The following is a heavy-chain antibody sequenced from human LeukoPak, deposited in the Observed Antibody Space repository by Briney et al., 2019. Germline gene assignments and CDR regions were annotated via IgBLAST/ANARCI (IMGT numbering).Heavy chain of an antibody. D-gene: IGHD2-2*01. J-gene: IGHJ4*02. CDR3: ARSRGGCCSSTYCYALDY. V-gene: IGHV3-30*03. CDR1: GCTFSNYG. Sequence: GGSLRLSCAASGCTFSNYGMHWVRQAPGKGLEWVAVISYDGSNKYYADSVKGRFTISRDNSKNTLYLQMNSLRDEDTAVYYCARSRGGCCSSTYCYALDYWGQGTLVTVSS. CDR2: ISYDGSNK.